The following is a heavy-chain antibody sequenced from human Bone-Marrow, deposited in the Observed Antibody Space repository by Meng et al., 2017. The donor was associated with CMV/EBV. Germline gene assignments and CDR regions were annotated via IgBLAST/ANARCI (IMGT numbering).Heavy chain of an antibody. CDR3: AGGFERDYYYYVVDF. J-gene: IGHJ6*02. Sequence: GGSLRLSCAASGFTFSDYYMTWIRQAPGKGLEWLSYISRSARTIHHAESLGGRFTMSRDNGNNSLYLEMTSLRVEDTAVYYCAGGFERDYYYYVVDFWGQGTTVTVSS. V-gene: IGHV3-11*04. CDR1: GFTFSDYY. D-gene: IGHD3-3*01. CDR2: ISRSARTI.